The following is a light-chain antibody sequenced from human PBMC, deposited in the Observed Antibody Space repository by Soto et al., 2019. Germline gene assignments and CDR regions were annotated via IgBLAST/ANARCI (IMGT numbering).Light chain of an antibody. CDR1: QSVSSY. CDR2: DAS. J-gene: IGKJ1*01. Sequence: EIVLTQSPATLSLSPGERATLSCRASQSVSSYLAWYQQKPGQAPRLLIYDASNRATGIPARFRGSGSGTDFTLTISGLEPEDFAIYYCQHRASWPRTFGQGTKVDIK. CDR3: QHRASWPRT. V-gene: IGKV3-11*01.